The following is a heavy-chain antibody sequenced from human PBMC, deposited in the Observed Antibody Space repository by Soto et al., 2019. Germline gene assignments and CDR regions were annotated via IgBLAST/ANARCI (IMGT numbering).Heavy chain of an antibody. V-gene: IGHV4-31*03. CDR1: GGSISSGGYY. CDR3: AREWLRNWFDP. D-gene: IGHD5-12*01. CDR2: IYYSGST. J-gene: IGHJ5*02. Sequence: ASETLSLTCTVSGGSISSGGYYWSWIRQHPGKGLEWIGYIYYSGSTYYNPSLKSRVTISVDTSKNQFSLKLSSVTAADTAVYYCAREWLRNWFDPWGQGTLVTVSS.